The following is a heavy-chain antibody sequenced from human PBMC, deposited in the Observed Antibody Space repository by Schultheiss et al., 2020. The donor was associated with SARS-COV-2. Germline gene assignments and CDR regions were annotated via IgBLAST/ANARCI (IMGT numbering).Heavy chain of an antibody. CDR1: GGSIGSGDW. CDR3: ARELVARDSMLGGAFDL. Sequence: SETLSLTCTVSGGSIGSGDWWNWVRQPPGKGLEWIGQIFHSGTTIYNPSLESRVTMSVDKSRNQFSLKLHSLTAADTAMYYCARELVARDSMLGGAFDLWGQGTMVTVSS. D-gene: IGHD3-10*02. J-gene: IGHJ3*01. CDR2: IFHSGTT. V-gene: IGHV4-4*02.